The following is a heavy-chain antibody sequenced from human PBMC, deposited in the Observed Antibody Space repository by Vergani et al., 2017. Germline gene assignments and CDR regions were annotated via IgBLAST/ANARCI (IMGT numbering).Heavy chain of an antibody. CDR3: ARDLSYSTAWPFFDS. Sequence: EVQVVESGGGLVQPGGSLRLSCAASGFIFSDHYMDWVRQAPGKGLGWVGRIRNKANDYTTQYAASVKGRFTISRDSSKTLYLQMDSLRVEDTAMYFCARDLSYSTAWPFFDSRGQGTLVTVSS. D-gene: IGHD4-11*01. CDR2: IRNKANDYTT. V-gene: IGHV3-72*01. CDR1: GFIFSDHY. J-gene: IGHJ4*02.